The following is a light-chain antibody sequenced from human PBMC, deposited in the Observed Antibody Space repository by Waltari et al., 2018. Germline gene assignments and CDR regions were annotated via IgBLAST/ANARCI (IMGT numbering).Light chain of an antibody. CDR2: ENN. CDR3: GTWDSSLSAGVV. Sequence: QSLLPQPPSVSAAPGPKVSMCCSGSSPHIGNNYLSWYQQLPGTAPKLLIYENNKRPAGIPDRFSGSKSGTSATLGITGLQTGDEADYYCGTWDSSLSAGVVFGGGTKLTVL. J-gene: IGLJ2*01. CDR1: SPHIGNNY. V-gene: IGLV1-51*02.